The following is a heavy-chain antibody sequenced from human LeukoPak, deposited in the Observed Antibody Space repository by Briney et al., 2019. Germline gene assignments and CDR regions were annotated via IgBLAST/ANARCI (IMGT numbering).Heavy chain of an antibody. CDR2: ISYDGSNK. D-gene: IGHD1-26*01. CDR1: GFTFENYA. CDR3: ARGRGLSGSPRLFDY. J-gene: IGHJ4*02. Sequence: PGRSLRLSCAASGFTFENYAMHWVRQAPGKGLEWVAVISYDGSNKYYADSVKGRFTISRDNAKNSLYLQMNSLRAEDTAVYYCARGRGLSGSPRLFDYWGQGTLVTVSS. V-gene: IGHV3-30-3*01.